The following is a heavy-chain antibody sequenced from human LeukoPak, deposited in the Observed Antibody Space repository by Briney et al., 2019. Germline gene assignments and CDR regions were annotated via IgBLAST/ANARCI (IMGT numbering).Heavy chain of an antibody. Sequence: SETLSLTCTVSGGSINDYYWAWIRQPPGMGLEWIGYVSDTGRTNYHPSLNSRVTISVDTSKSQFSQNLRSVTAADTAVYYCARRSYDTLTGYFRFDPWGQGALVTVSS. CDR3: ARRSYDTLTGYFRFDP. D-gene: IGHD3-9*01. CDR2: VSDTGRT. J-gene: IGHJ5*02. V-gene: IGHV4-59*08. CDR1: GGSINDYY.